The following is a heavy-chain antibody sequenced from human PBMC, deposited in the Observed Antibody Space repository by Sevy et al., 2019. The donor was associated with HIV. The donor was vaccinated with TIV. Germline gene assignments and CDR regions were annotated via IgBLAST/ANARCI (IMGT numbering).Heavy chain of an antibody. V-gene: IGHV3-23*01. J-gene: IGHJ6*02. Sequence: GGSLRLSCAASGFTFDNNAMYWVRQAPGKGLKWVSVISGSGFSTNYAGSVKGRFTISRDISKSTLYLQMNSLRAEDTAVYYCAKVYYYDSGTVIPRGMDVWGQVTTVTVSS. CDR3: AKVYYYDSGTVIPRGMDV. D-gene: IGHD3-10*01. CDR1: GFTFDNNA. CDR2: ISGSGFST.